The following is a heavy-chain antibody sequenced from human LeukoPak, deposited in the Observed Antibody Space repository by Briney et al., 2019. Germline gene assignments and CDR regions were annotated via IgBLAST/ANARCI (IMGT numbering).Heavy chain of an antibody. D-gene: IGHD3-3*01. CDR2: ISYDGSNK. Sequence: GGSLRLSCAASRFTFSSYAMHWVRQAPGKGLEWVAVISYDGSNKYYADSVKGRFTISRDNSKNTLYLQMNSLRAEDTAVYYCASWSGYFDYWGQETLVTVSS. J-gene: IGHJ4*02. V-gene: IGHV3-30-3*02. CDR1: RFTFSSYA. CDR3: ASWSGYFDY.